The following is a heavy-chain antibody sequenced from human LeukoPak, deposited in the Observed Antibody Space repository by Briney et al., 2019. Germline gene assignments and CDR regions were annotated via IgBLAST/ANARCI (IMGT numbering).Heavy chain of an antibody. D-gene: IGHD4-17*01. Sequence: PGGSLRLSCAASGFTFSDYYMSWIRQAPGKGLEWVSYISSSGSTIYYADSVKGRFTISRDNAKNSLYLQMNSLRAEDTAVYYCASSYGDYALSAFDIWGQGTMVTVSS. J-gene: IGHJ3*02. CDR2: ISSSGSTI. V-gene: IGHV3-11*04. CDR1: GFTFSDYY. CDR3: ASSYGDYALSAFDI.